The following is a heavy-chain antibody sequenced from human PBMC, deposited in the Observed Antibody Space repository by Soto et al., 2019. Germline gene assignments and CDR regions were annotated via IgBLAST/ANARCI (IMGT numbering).Heavy chain of an antibody. D-gene: IGHD2-21*02. CDR1: GYIFTSYG. Sequence: ASVKVSCKASGYIFTSYGISWVRQAPGQGLEWMGWISAYNGNTNYAQKLQGRVTMTTDTSTSTAYMELRSLRSDDTAVYYCARDAPAYCGGDCSPSFDIWGQGTMVTVSS. J-gene: IGHJ3*02. CDR3: ARDAPAYCGGDCSPSFDI. CDR2: ISAYNGNT. V-gene: IGHV1-18*01.